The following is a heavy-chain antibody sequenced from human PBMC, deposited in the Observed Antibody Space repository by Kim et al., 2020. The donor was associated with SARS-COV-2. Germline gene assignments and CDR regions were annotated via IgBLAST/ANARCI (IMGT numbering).Heavy chain of an antibody. D-gene: IGHD6-6*01. CDR3: ARDLSEYSSSSYFDY. J-gene: IGHJ4*02. Sequence: SVKVSCKASGGTFSSYAISWVRQAPGQGLEWMGGIIPIFGTANYAQKFQGRVTITADESTSTAYMELSSLRSEDTAVYYCARDLSEYSSSSYFDYWGQGTLVTVSS. CDR2: IIPIFGTA. CDR1: GGTFSSYA. V-gene: IGHV1-69*13.